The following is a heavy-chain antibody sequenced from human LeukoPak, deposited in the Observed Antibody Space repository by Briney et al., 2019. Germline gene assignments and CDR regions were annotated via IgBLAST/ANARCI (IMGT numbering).Heavy chain of an antibody. Sequence: SVKVSCKASGGTFSSYAISWVRQAPGQGLEWMGRIIPILGIANYAQKFQGRVTITADKSTSTAYMELSSLRSEDTAVYYCARDYYGLGSYGDYWGQGTLVTVAS. CDR3: ARDYYGLGSYGDY. CDR1: GGTFSSYA. V-gene: IGHV1-69*04. CDR2: IIPILGIA. J-gene: IGHJ4*02. D-gene: IGHD3-10*01.